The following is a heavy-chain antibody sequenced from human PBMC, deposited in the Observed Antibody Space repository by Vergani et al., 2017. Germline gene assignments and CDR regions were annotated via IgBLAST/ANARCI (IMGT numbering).Heavy chain of an antibody. CDR1: GFTFSSYG. D-gene: IGHD3-22*01. V-gene: IGHV3-30*03. CDR2: ISYDGSNK. CDR3: ASEMYYYDSSGYRQRDY. Sequence: QVQLVESGGGVVQPGRSLRLSCAASGFTFSSYGMHWVRQAPGKGLEWVAVISYDGSNKYYEDSVKGRFTISRDNSKNTLYLQMNSLRAEDTAVYYCASEMYYYDSSGYRQRDYWGQGTLVTVSS. J-gene: IGHJ4*02.